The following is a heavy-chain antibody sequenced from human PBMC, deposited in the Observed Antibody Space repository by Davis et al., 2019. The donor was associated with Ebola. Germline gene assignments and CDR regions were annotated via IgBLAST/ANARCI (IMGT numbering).Heavy chain of an antibody. CDR1: GYTFTSYD. J-gene: IGHJ5*02. D-gene: IGHD3-10*01. V-gene: IGHV1-8*01. CDR3: ARELRNYYGSGSGLDP. Sequence: AASVKVSCKASGYTFTSYDINWVRQATGQGLEWMGWMNPNSGNTGYAQKFQGRVTMTRNTSISTAYMELSSLRSEDTAVYYCARELRNYYGSGSGLDPWGQGTLVTVSS. CDR2: MNPNSGNT.